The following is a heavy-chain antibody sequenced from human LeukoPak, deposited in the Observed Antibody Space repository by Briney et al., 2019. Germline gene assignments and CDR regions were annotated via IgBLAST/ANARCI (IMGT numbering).Heavy chain of an antibody. CDR2: INQDGSEK. J-gene: IGHJ4*02. V-gene: IGHV3-7*01. CDR3: GTRAY. CDR1: GFTVSSIH. Sequence: GGSLRLSCAASGFTVSSIHMVWVRQAPGKGLEWVANINQDGSEKYYVDSVKGRFTVSRDNAKNSLYLQLNSLRAEDTAVYYCGTRAYWGQGTLVTVSS.